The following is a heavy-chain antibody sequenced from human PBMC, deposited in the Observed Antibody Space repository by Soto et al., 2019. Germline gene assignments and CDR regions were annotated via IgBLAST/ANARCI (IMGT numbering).Heavy chain of an antibody. J-gene: IGHJ5*02. Sequence: QVQLVQSGAEVKKPGSSVKVSCKASGGTFSSYAITWVRQAPGQGLEWMGGIIPIFGTANYAQKFQARVTITAAESTSPAYVELSSLRSEDPAVYYCARDRGPSSGYYPYWFDPWGQGPLVTVSS. CDR2: IIPIFGTA. D-gene: IGHD3-22*01. CDR1: GGTFSSYA. CDR3: ARDRGPSSGYYPYWFDP. V-gene: IGHV1-69*12.